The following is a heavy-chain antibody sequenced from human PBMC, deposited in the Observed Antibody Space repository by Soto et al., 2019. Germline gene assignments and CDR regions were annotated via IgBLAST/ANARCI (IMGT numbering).Heavy chain of an antibody. Sequence: GRSLRLSCAASGFTFSDYYMSWIRQAPGKGLEWVSYISSSGSTIYYADSVKGRFTISRDNAKNSLYLQMNSLRAEDTAVYYCARERPGYYYDSSGYYEGAFDIWGQGTMVTVSS. D-gene: IGHD3-22*01. J-gene: IGHJ3*02. CDR1: GFTFSDYY. V-gene: IGHV3-11*01. CDR3: ARERPGYYYDSSGYYEGAFDI. CDR2: ISSSGSTI.